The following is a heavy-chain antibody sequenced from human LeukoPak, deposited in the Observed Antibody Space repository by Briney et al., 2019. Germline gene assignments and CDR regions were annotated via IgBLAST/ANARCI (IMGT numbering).Heavy chain of an antibody. J-gene: IGHJ4*02. CDR1: GYTFTSYG. V-gene: IGHV1-18*01. Sequence: ASVTVSRKAAGYTFTSYGISWVRQAPGQGLEWMGWISAYNGNTNYAQKLQGRVTMTTDTSTSTAYMELRSLRSDDTAVYYCARALHYYDSSGYDYWGQGTLVTVSS. CDR3: ARALHYYDSSGYDY. CDR2: ISAYNGNT. D-gene: IGHD3-22*01.